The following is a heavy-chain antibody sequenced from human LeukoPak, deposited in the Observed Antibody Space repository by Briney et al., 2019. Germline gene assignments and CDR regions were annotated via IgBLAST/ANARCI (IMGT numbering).Heavy chain of an antibody. J-gene: IGHJ4*02. Sequence: GGSLRLSCAASGFTFSSYWMHWVRQAPGKGLVWVSRIKSDGSSTHYADSVKGRFTISRDNAKNTLYLQMNSLRAEDTAVYYCAGELVRGYWGQGTLVTVSS. D-gene: IGHD1-26*01. CDR3: AGELVRGY. CDR1: GFTFSSYW. V-gene: IGHV3-74*01. CDR2: IKSDGSST.